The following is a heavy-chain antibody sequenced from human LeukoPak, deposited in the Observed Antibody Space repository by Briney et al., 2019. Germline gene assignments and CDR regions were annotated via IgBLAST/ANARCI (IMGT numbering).Heavy chain of an antibody. CDR3: ATMRWSYYYGMDV. V-gene: IGHV3-23*01. CDR1: GFTFSTYA. J-gene: IGHJ6*02. Sequence: GGSLRLSCAASGFTFSTYAMSWVRQAPGKGLEWVSTISGSGASTYYADSVKGRFTISRDNSKNTLYLQMNSLRAEDTAVYYCATMRWSYYYGMDVWGQGTTVTVSS. CDR2: ISGSGAST. D-gene: IGHD2-15*01.